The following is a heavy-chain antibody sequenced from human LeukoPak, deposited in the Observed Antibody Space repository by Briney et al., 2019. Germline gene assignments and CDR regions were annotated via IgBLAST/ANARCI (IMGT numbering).Heavy chain of an antibody. CDR1: GGTFSSYA. J-gene: IGHJ4*02. Sequence: GSSVKVSCKASGGTFSSYAISWVRQAPGQGLEWMGRIIPILGIANYAQKFQGRVTITADKSTSTAYMELSSLRSEDTAVYYCARRVGVYQYFEYWGQGTLVTVSS. CDR3: ARRVGVYQYFEY. CDR2: IIPILGIA. V-gene: IGHV1-69*04. D-gene: IGHD5/OR15-5a*01.